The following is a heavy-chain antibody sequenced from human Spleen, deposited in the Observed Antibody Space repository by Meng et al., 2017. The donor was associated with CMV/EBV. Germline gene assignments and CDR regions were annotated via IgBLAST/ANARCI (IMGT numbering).Heavy chain of an antibody. CDR1: GDSVNSGSYF. J-gene: IGHJ6*02. Sequence: SETLSLTCTVSGDSVNSGSYFWSWIRQTPGKGLEWIGYIYHSGSTNYNPSLKSRVTISVDTSKNQFSLKLSSVTAADTAVYYCARDDTIFGVVQKHYYYGMDVWGQGTTVTVSS. CDR2: IYHSGST. V-gene: IGHV4-61*01. CDR3: ARDDTIFGVVQKHYYYGMDV. D-gene: IGHD3-3*01.